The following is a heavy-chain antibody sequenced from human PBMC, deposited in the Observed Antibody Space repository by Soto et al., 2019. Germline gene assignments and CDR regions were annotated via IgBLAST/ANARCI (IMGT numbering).Heavy chain of an antibody. CDR1: GDSVSSNSAA. CDR3: ARQVAATGTAGTFDY. CDR2: TYYRSTWSY. V-gene: IGHV6-1*01. D-gene: IGHD6-13*01. Sequence: QVQLQQSGPGLVKPSQTLSLTCAISGDSVSSNSAAWTWIRQSPSRGLEWLGRTYYRSTWSYDYAISVKSRITINPDTSNNQSSLHVNSVNPEDTAVYYCARQVAATGTAGTFDYWGQGTLVTVSS. J-gene: IGHJ4*02.